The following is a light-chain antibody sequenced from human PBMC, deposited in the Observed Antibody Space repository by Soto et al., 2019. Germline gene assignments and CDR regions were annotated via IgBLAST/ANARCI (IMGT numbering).Light chain of an antibody. CDR3: QQYGISRLT. CDR1: QSVSSN. Sequence: EIMMTQSTATLSVSPGERASRSCRASQSVSSNLAWYQQKPGQAPRLLIFDASTRATDIPARFSGSGSGTEFTLTISSLQSEDFAVYYCQQYGISRLTFGGGTKVDIK. CDR2: DAS. J-gene: IGKJ4*01. V-gene: IGKV3-15*01.